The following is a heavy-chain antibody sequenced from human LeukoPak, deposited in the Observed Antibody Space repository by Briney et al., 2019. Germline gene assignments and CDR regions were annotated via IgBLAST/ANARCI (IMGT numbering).Heavy chain of an antibody. Sequence: SQTLSLTCTVPGGSISSGGYYWSWIRQHPGKGLEWIGYIYYSGSTYYNPSLKSRVTISVDTSKNQFSLKLSSVTAADTAVYYCARLWFGELLSYFDYWGQGTLVTVSS. CDR3: ARLWFGELLSYFDY. CDR2: IYYSGST. V-gene: IGHV4-31*03. CDR1: GGSISSGGYY. D-gene: IGHD3-10*01. J-gene: IGHJ4*02.